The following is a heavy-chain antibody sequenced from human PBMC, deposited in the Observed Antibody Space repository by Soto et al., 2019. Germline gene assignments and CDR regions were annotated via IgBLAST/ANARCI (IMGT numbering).Heavy chain of an antibody. CDR1: GFNFSDYY. CDR2: ISSSGSTI. D-gene: IGHD2-21*02. Sequence: QVQLVESGGGLVKPGGSLRLSCAASGFNFSDYYMSWIRQAPGKGLERVSYISSSGSTIYYADSVKGRFTISRDNDKNSLYLQMNSLRAEDSAVYYWARDTEDTYCGGDCCDGFDYWCQGNLVTVSS. V-gene: IGHV3-11*01. CDR3: ARDTEDTYCGGDCCDGFDY. J-gene: IGHJ4*02.